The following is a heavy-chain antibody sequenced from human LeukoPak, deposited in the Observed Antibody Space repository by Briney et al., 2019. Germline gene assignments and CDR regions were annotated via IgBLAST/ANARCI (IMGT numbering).Heavy chain of an antibody. CDR2: IKQDGSEK. Sequence: GGSLRLSCAASGFTFSSYWMSWVRQAPGKGLEWVANIKQDGSEKYYVDSVKGRFTISRDNAKNSLYLQMNSLRAEDTAVYYCARAKGLADWNFDYWGQGTLVTVSS. CDR1: GFTFSSYW. J-gene: IGHJ4*02. D-gene: IGHD2-21*01. CDR3: ARAKGLADWNFDY. V-gene: IGHV3-7*01.